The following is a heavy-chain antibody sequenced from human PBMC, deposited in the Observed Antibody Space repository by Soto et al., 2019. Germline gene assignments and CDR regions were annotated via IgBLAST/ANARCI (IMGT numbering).Heavy chain of an antibody. CDR3: ARGPTPRIMITFGGVDY. CDR1: GYTFTGYY. D-gene: IGHD3-16*01. Sequence: VSVKVSCKASGYTFTGYYMHWVRQAPGQGLEWMGWINPNSGGTNYAQKFQGRVTMTRDTSISTAYMELSRLRSDDTAVYYCARGPTPRIMITFGGVDYWGQGTLVTVSS. CDR2: INPNSGGT. J-gene: IGHJ4*02. V-gene: IGHV1-2*02.